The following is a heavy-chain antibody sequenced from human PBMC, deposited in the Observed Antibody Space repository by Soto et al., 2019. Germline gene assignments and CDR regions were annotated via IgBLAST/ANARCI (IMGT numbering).Heavy chain of an antibody. V-gene: IGHV3-30*18. J-gene: IGHJ3*02. D-gene: IGHD1-26*01. Sequence: QVQLVESGGGVVQPGRSLRLSCAASGFTFSSYGMHWVRQAPGKGLEWVAVISYDGSNKYYADSVKGRFTISRDNSKNTLYLQMNSLRAAATAVYYCAKLIVGATRDAFDSGGQGTMGTVSS. CDR3: AKLIVGATRDAFDS. CDR2: ISYDGSNK. CDR1: GFTFSSYG.